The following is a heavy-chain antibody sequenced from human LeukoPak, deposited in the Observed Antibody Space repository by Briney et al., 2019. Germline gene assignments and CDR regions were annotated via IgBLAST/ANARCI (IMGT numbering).Heavy chain of an antibody. D-gene: IGHD5-18*01. Sequence: ASVKVSCKASGYNFRSYGIGWVRQAPRQGLEWMGWITAGNGNTNYAQKVQGRVTMTTDTSTSTAYMELRSLRSDDTVVYFCARDLARGYSYGYNAFDIWGQGTMVTVSS. J-gene: IGHJ3*02. CDR3: ARDLARGYSYGYNAFDI. CDR1: GYNFRSYG. CDR2: ITAGNGNT. V-gene: IGHV1-18*01.